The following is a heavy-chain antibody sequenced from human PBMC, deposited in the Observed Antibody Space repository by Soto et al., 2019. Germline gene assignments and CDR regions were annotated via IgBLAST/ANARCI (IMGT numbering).Heavy chain of an antibody. D-gene: IGHD3-10*01. V-gene: IGHV3-33*01. CDR2: IWNDGSNE. CDR1: GFTFSRDA. Sequence: QLVESGGGVVQPGMSLRLSCAASGFTFSRDAMHWVRQAPGKGLEWVAFIWNDGSNEYYADSVKGRAIISRDNSENTVYLQMNSLRGEDTAVSFCVRHSADSGYAFDIWGQGTMVTVSS. CDR3: VRHSADSGYAFDI. J-gene: IGHJ3*02.